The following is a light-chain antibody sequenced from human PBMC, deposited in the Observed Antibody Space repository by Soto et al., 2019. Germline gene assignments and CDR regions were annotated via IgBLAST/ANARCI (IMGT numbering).Light chain of an antibody. J-gene: IGLJ3*02. CDR1: SSDVGSYNL. CDR2: EGN. Sequence: QSALTQPASVSGSPGQSITISCTGTSSDVGSYNLVSWYQQHPGKAPKLMIYEGNERPSGVSNRFSGSKSGNTASLTISGLQAEDEADYHCCSYAGSSTWVFGGGTKVTVL. V-gene: IGLV2-23*01. CDR3: CSYAGSSTWV.